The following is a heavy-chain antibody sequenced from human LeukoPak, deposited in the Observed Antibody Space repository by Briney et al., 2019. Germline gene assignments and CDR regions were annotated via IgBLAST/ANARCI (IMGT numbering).Heavy chain of an antibody. CDR3: ARAYDYGGNSDYFDY. J-gene: IGHJ4*02. CDR2: IYTSGST. Sequence: SETLSLTCTVSGGSISSYYWSWIWQPAGKGLEWIGRIYTSGSTNYNPSLKSRVTMSVDTSKNQFSLKLSSVTAADTAVYYCARAYDYGGNSDYFDYWGQGTLVTVSS. CDR1: GGSISSYY. V-gene: IGHV4-4*07. D-gene: IGHD4-23*01.